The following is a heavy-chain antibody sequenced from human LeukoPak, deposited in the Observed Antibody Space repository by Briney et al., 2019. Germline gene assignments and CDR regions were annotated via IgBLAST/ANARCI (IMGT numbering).Heavy chain of an antibody. Sequence: GASVKVSCKASGYTFTSYAMHWVRQAPGQRLEWMGWINAGNCNTKYSQKFQGRVTITRDTSASTAYMELSSLRSEDTAVYYCARDRGGINYYDSSGYYVYWGQGTLVTVSS. CDR2: INAGNCNT. CDR1: GYTFTSYA. D-gene: IGHD3-22*01. CDR3: ARDRGGINYYDSSGYYVY. J-gene: IGHJ4*02. V-gene: IGHV1-3*01.